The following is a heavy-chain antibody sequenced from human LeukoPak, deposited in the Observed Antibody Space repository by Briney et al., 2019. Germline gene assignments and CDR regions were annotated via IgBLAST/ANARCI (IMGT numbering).Heavy chain of an antibody. V-gene: IGHV3-74*01. CDR1: GFTLRSFW. CDR2: INNDGSIT. Sequence: GGSLRLSCAGSGFTLRSFWMHWVRQAPGKGLEWVSLINNDGSITTYAASVKGRFTISRDNTDNTLYLQMTNLRVEDSAVYFCVREPSNYGSGSYYLSAWGQGTLVTVSS. CDR3: VREPSNYGSGSYYLSA. J-gene: IGHJ5*02. D-gene: IGHD3-10*01.